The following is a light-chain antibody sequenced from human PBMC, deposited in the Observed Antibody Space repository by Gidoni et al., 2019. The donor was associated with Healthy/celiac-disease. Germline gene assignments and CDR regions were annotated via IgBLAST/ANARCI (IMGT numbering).Light chain of an antibody. V-gene: IGLV3-1*01. CDR2: QDS. CDR3: QAWDEHGV. Sequence: SYELTQPPSVSVSPGQTASITCSGDKLGDKYACWYQQKPGQSPVLVIYQDSKRPSGIPERFSGSNSGNTATLTISGTQAMDEADYYCQAWDEHGVFGGGTKLTVL. J-gene: IGLJ2*01. CDR1: KLGDKY.